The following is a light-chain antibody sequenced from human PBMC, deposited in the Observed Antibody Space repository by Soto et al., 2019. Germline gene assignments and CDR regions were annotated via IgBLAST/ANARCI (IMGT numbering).Light chain of an antibody. J-gene: IGKJ2*01. Sequence: DIQMTQSPSSLSASVGDRVTVTCRASQSISRYLNWYQQKPGKAPKLLMFDESSLQSGVPARFSGSGSGTDFTLTISSLEPEDFATYYCQQSYNTPFTFGQGTNLEIK. CDR2: DES. CDR1: QSISRY. V-gene: IGKV1-39*01. CDR3: QQSYNTPFT.